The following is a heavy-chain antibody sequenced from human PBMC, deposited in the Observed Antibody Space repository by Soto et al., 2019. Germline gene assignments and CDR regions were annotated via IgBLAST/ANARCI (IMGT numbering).Heavy chain of an antibody. J-gene: IGHJ4*02. CDR1: GFTFTNFW. Sequence: GGSLRLACSASGFTFTNFWMDWVRQAPGKGLEWVANISPDGSEKHYVDSVKGRFTISRDNAKNSLYLQMTSLTAEDSALYYCSRSLDSWGQGTRVTVSS. CDR3: SRSLDS. CDR2: ISPDGSEK. V-gene: IGHV3-7*01.